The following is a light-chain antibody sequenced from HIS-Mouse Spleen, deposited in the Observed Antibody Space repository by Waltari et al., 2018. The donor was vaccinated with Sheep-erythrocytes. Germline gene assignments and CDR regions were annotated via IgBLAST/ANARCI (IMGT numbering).Light chain of an antibody. J-gene: IGKJ5*01. Sequence: DIQMTQSPSSVSASVGDRVTISCGASQGISSWLAWYQQKPAKAPKLLIYATSSLQSGVSSRFSGSRSGTDFTLTISSLQPEDFATYYCQQTNSVPITFGQGTRLEIK. V-gene: IGKV1-12*01. CDR2: ATS. CDR3: QQTNSVPIT. CDR1: QGISSW.